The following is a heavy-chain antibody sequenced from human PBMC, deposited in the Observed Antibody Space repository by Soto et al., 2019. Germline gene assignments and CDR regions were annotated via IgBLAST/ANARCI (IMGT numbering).Heavy chain of an antibody. V-gene: IGHV1-69*13. Sequence: SVKVSCKASGGTFSSYAISWVRQAPGQGLEWMGGIIPIFGTANYAQKFQGRVTITADESTGTAYMELSSLRSEDTAVYYCARSSIEGLYSSGWPFDYWGQGTLVTVSS. CDR1: GGTFSSYA. CDR3: ARSSIEGLYSSGWPFDY. CDR2: IIPIFGTA. D-gene: IGHD6-19*01. J-gene: IGHJ4*02.